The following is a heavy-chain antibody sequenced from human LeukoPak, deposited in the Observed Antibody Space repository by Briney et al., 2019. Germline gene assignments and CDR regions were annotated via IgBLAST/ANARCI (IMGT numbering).Heavy chain of an antibody. CDR3: ARTGYCSSGSCYSAPFDY. CDR2: ISSSSGYI. V-gene: IGHV3-21*01. Sequence: GGSLRLSCAASAFTFNSYCMNWVRQAPPKELEGVSSISSSSGYIYYSDSVMHRFTISRDNANNTLDQQMNSLRAEDTAVYYCARTGYCSSGSCYSAPFDYWGQRTLVTVSS. D-gene: IGHD2-15*01. CDR1: AFTFNSYC. J-gene: IGHJ4*02.